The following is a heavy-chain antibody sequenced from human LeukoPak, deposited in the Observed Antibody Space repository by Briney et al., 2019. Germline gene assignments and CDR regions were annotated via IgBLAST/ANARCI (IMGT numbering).Heavy chain of an antibody. J-gene: IGHJ4*02. D-gene: IGHD3-22*01. V-gene: IGHV4-59*01. CDR3: ARRHYYNGRAYYFLDY. Sequence: PSETLSLTCTVSGXSISNYYWTWIRQPPGKGLQWIGYISYSGSTNYNPSLKSRVTISLHTSKNQFSLRLSSLTAADTAVYYCARRHYYNGRAYYFLDYWGQGTLVTVSS. CDR1: GXSISNYY. CDR2: ISYSGST.